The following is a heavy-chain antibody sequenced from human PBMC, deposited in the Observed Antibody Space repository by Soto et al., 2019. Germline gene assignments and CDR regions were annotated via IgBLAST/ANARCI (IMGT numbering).Heavy chain of an antibody. J-gene: IGHJ5*02. D-gene: IGHD3-10*01. CDR2: IYHSGST. Sequence: SETLSLTCAVSGGSISSSNWWSWVRQPPGKGLEWIGEIYHSGSTNYNPSLKSRVTISVDKSKNQFSLKLSSVTAADTAVYYCARGQGTRENWFDPWRHGTLVTVSS. V-gene: IGHV4-4*02. CDR1: GGSISSSNW. CDR3: ARGQGTRENWFDP.